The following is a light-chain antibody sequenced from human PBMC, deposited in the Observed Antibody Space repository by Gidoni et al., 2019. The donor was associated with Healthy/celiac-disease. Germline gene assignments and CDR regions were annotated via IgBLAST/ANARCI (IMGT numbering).Light chain of an antibody. V-gene: IGKV3-11*01. CDR3: QQRSNWPPV. CDR2: DAA. J-gene: IGKJ2*01. CDR1: QRVSSY. Sequence: EIVLTQSPATLSLSPGERATLSCRASQRVSSYLAWYQQKPGQAPRLLIYDAANRATGIQARFSGSGSGTDFTLTISSLEPEDFAVYYCQQRSNWPPVFGQGTKLEIK.